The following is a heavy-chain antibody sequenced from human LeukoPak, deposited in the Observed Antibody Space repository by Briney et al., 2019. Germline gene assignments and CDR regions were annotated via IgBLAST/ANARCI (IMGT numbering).Heavy chain of an antibody. CDR3: ARGGEMATIYSWFDP. J-gene: IGHJ5*02. V-gene: IGHV1-69*06. D-gene: IGHD5-24*01. CDR1: GGTFSSYA. CDR2: IIPIFGTA. Sequence: GASVKVSCKASGGTFSSYAISWVRQAPGQGLEWMGGIIPIFGTANYAQKFRGRVTITADKSTSTAYMELSSLRSEDTAVYYCARGGEMATIYSWFDPWGQGTLVTVSS.